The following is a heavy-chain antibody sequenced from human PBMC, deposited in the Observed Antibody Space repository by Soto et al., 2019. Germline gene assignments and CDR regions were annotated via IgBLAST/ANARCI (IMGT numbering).Heavy chain of an antibody. CDR3: ARAPLLFQWGFYYGMDV. J-gene: IGHJ6*02. CDR2: INAGNGNT. CDR1: GYSFTSYA. D-gene: IGHD3-10*01. Sequence: ASVKVSCKASGYSFTSYAMHWVRQAPGQGLEWMGWINAGNGNTKYSQKFQGRVTITRDTSASTAYMELSSLRSEDTALYYCARAPLLFQWGFYYGMDVWGQGTTVTVSS. V-gene: IGHV1-3*01.